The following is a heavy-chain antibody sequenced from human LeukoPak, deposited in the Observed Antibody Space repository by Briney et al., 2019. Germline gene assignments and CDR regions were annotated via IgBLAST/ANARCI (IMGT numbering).Heavy chain of an antibody. D-gene: IGHD3-10*01. CDR2: VWNDGSNK. V-gene: IGHV3-33*06. CDR3: AKDADFARIYYYFDS. Sequence: PGGSLRLSCAASGFTFSRYGMHWVRQAPGRGLEWVAVVWNDGSNKYYADSVKGRFTISRDNSKGTLYLEMNSLRAEDTAIYYCAKDADFARIYYYFDSWGQGTLVTVSS. CDR1: GFTFSRYG. J-gene: IGHJ4*02.